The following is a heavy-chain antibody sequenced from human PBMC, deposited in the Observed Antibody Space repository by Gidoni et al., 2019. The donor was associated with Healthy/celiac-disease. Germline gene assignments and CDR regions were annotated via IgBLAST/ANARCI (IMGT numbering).Heavy chain of an antibody. CDR3: AKAINEKIAVAGTGSEY. D-gene: IGHD6-19*01. V-gene: IGHV3-30*18. CDR2: ISYDGSNK. J-gene: IGHJ4*02. CDR1: GFTVSSYG. Sequence: QVQLVESGGGVVQPGRSLRRSCAASGFTVSSYGMHWVRKAPGKGLELVAVISYDGSNKSYADSVKGRFTISRDNSKNTLYLQMNSLRAEDTAVYYCAKAINEKIAVAGTGSEYWGQGTLVTVSS.